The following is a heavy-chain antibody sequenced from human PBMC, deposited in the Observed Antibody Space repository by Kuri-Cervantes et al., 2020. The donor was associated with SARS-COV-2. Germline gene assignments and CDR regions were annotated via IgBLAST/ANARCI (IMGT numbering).Heavy chain of an antibody. J-gene: IGHJ4*02. CDR3: ARSTAGYSSSWYTDY. V-gene: IGHV1-46*03. CDR1: GYTSSSYY. Sequence: ASVKVSCKASGYTSSSYYMHWVRQAPGQGLEWMGIINPSGGSTSYAQKFQGGVTMTRDTSTSTVYMELSSLRSEDTAVYYCARSTAGYSSSWYTDYWGQGTLVTVSS. CDR2: INPSGGST. D-gene: IGHD6-13*01.